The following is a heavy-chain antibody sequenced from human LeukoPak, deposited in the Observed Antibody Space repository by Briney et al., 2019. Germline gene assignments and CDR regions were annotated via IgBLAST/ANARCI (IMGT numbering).Heavy chain of an antibody. J-gene: IGHJ6*02. CDR2: INHSGST. Sequence: PSETPSLTCAVYGGSFSGYYWSWIRQPPGKGLEWIGEINHSGSTNYNPSLKSRVTISVDTSKNQFSLKLSSVTAADTAVYYCARVLGDFWSGLGTLMDVWGQGTTVTVSS. CDR1: GGSFSGYY. V-gene: IGHV4-34*01. CDR3: ARVLGDFWSGLGTLMDV. D-gene: IGHD3-3*01.